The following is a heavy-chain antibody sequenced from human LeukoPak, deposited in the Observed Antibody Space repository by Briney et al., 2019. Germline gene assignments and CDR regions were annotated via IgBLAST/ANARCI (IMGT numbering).Heavy chain of an antibody. J-gene: IGHJ4*02. V-gene: IGHV4-34*01. D-gene: IGHD3-10*01. Sequence: SETLSVTCAVYGGSFSGYYWRWIRQPPGKGLEWIGDINHSGSTNYNPSLKSRVTISVDTSKNQFSLKLSSVTAADTAVYYCARGPNTHYYGSGSYVYWGQGTLVTVSS. CDR2: INHSGST. CDR3: ARGPNTHYYGSGSYVY. CDR1: GGSFSGYY.